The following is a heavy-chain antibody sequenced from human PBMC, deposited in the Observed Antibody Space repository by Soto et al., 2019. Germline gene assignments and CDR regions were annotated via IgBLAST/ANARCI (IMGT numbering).Heavy chain of an antibody. CDR2: VSYTGST. CDR1: GESITSLGYY. J-gene: IGHJ4*02. Sequence: QMHLQESGPGLVKPSQTLSLDCSVSGESITSLGYYWPWVRQPPGKGLEWIGFVSYTGSTFYNSALSSHVTISRDTSQHQFFLAEKSVTVADTAMYFCTRGDYWGQGVLVTVSS. CDR3: TRGDY. V-gene: IGHV4-31*01.